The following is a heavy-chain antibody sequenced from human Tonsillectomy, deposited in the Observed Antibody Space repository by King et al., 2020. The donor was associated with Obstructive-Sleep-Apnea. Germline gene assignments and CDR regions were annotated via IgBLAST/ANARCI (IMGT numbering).Heavy chain of an antibody. CDR3: ASSGDILTGYYFDY. J-gene: IGHJ4*02. D-gene: IGHD3-9*01. CDR1: GFTFSSDS. Sequence: VQLVESGGGLVQPGGSLRLSCAASGFTFSSDSMNWVRQAPGKGLEWVSYISSSSSTISYADSVNGRFTISRDNAKNSLYLQMNSLRAEDTAVFYCASSGDILTGYYFDYWGQGTLVTVSS. V-gene: IGHV3-48*04. CDR2: ISSSSSTI.